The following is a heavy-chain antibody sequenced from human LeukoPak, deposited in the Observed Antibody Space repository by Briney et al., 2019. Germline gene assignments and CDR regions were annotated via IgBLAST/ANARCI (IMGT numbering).Heavy chain of an antibody. Sequence: GGSLRLSCAASGFTFSSYAMSWVRQAPGKGLEWVSAISGSGGSTYYADSVKGRFTISRDNSKNTLYLQMNSLRAEDTAVYYCANSMVRGNGIFYWGQGTLVTVSS. J-gene: IGHJ4*02. V-gene: IGHV3-23*01. CDR1: GFTFSSYA. CDR3: ANSMVRGNGIFY. D-gene: IGHD3-10*01. CDR2: ISGSGGST.